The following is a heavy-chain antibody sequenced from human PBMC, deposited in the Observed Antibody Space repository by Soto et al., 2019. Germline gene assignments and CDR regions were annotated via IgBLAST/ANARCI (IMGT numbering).Heavy chain of an antibody. D-gene: IGHD1-1*01. V-gene: IGHV1-3*01. CDR2: INAGNGDT. CDR1: GYTFTSYY. J-gene: IGHJ4*02. Sequence: ASVKVSCKASGYTFTSYYMHWVRQAPGQRLEWMGWINAGNGDTKYSEKFQGRVTITRDTSANTAYMELSSLRSEDTSVYYCARDPGTGAALRAYHFVSWGQAPLV. CDR3: ARDPGTGAALRAYHFVS.